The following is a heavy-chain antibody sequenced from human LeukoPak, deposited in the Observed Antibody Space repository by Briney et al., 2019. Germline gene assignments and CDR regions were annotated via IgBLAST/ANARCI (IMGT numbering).Heavy chain of an antibody. CDR2: IYYSGST. V-gene: IGHV4-39*01. CDR1: GGSISSSSYY. D-gene: IGHD6-13*01. J-gene: IGHJ2*01. CDR3: AGEVISSWTIGYFDL. Sequence: PSETLSLTCTVSGGSISSSSYYWGWLRQPPGKGLEWIGSIYYSGSTYYNPSLKSRVTISVDTSKNQFSLKLSSVTAADTAVYYCAGEVISSWTIGYFDLWGRGTLVTVSS.